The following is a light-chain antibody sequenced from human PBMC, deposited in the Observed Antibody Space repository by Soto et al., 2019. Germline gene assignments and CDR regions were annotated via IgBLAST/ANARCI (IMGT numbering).Light chain of an antibody. CDR2: DAS. J-gene: IGKJ1*01. Sequence: EIVMTQSPATLSVSPGERATLSFRASQSVSSNLAWYQQKPGQAPRLLIYDASTRATGIPDRFSGSGSGTDFTLTISRLEPEDFAVYYCQQYGSSSWTFGQGTKVDIK. CDR1: QSVSSN. V-gene: IGKV3-20*01. CDR3: QQYGSSSWT.